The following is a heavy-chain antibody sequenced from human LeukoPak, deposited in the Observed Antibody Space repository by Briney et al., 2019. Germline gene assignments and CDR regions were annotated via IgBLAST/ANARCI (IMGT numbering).Heavy chain of an antibody. V-gene: IGHV3-11*06. Sequence: PGGSLRLSCAASGFTFSDYYMSWIRQAPGKGLGWVSYISSYTSYTNYADSVKGRFTISRDNAKNSLYLQMNSLRAEDTAVYYCARATHYDILTGCTDFDYWGQGTLVTVSS. CDR2: ISSYTSYT. D-gene: IGHD3-9*01. J-gene: IGHJ4*02. CDR1: GFTFSDYY. CDR3: ARATHYDILTGCTDFDY.